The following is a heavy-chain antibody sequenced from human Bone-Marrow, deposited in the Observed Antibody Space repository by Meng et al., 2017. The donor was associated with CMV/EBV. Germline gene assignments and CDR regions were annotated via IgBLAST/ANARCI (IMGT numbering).Heavy chain of an antibody. Sequence: ASVKVSCKASGYTFTGYYMHWVRQAPGQGLEWMGWINPNSGGTNYAQKFQGRVTMTRDTSISTAYMELSRLRSDDMAVYYCAREGCSSTSCPLDAFDIWGQGTMVTVSS. J-gene: IGHJ3*02. D-gene: IGHD2-2*01. CDR2: INPNSGGT. CDR1: GYTFTGYY. CDR3: AREGCSSTSCPLDAFDI. V-gene: IGHV1-2*02.